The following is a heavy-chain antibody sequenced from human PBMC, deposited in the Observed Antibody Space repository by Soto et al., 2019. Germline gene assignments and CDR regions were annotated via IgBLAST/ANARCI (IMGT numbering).Heavy chain of an antibody. V-gene: IGHV3-7*01. CDR3: ATRPGNYYDSSGPFDY. D-gene: IGHD3-22*01. Sequence: GGSLRLSCAASGFTFSTYAMTWVRQAPGKGLEWVANIKQDGSEKYYVDSVKGRFTISRDNAKNSLYLQMNSLRAEDTAVYYCATRPGNYYDSSGPFDYWGQGTLVT. J-gene: IGHJ4*02. CDR2: IKQDGSEK. CDR1: GFTFSTYA.